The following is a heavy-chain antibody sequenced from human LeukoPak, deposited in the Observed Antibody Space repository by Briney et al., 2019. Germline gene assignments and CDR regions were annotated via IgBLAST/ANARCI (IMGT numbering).Heavy chain of an antibody. Sequence: PSETLSLTCTVYGGSFSDYYWSWIRQPPGKGLGWIGEINHSGSTNYSPSLKSRVTISVDTSNNQFSLKLSSVTAADTAVYHCARGGRSYYDSSGYYYSWGQGILVTVSS. CDR2: INHSGST. CDR3: ARGGRSYYDSSGYYYS. J-gene: IGHJ4*02. D-gene: IGHD3-22*01. V-gene: IGHV4-34*01. CDR1: GGSFSDYY.